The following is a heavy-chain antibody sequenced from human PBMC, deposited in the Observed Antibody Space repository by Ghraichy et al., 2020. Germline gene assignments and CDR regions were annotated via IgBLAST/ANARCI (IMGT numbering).Heavy chain of an antibody. CDR3: ARDGDSAYYYDSSGYPPEIPFGY. J-gene: IGHJ4*02. CDR1: GGSISSYY. Sequence: TLSLTCTVSGGSISSYYWSWIRQPPGKGLEWIGYIYYSGSTNYNPSLKSRVTISVDTSKNQFSLKLSSVTAADTAVYYCARDGDSAYYYDSSGYPPEIPFGYWGQGTLVTVSS. V-gene: IGHV4-59*01. D-gene: IGHD3-22*01. CDR2: IYYSGST.